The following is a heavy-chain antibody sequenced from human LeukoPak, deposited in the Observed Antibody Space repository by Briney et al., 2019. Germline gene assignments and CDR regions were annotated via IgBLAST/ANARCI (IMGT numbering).Heavy chain of an antibody. CDR3: ARAFTYFDILAGYYEPHTILDY. D-gene: IGHD3-9*01. Sequence: SETLSLTCAVSGGSFSGYYWSWIRQPPGKGLEWIGEINHSGSTNYNPSLKSRVTISVDTSKNQFSLKLSSVTAADTAVYYCARAFTYFDILAGYYEPHTILDYWGQGTLVTVSS. V-gene: IGHV4-34*01. CDR1: GGSFSGYY. J-gene: IGHJ4*02. CDR2: INHSGST.